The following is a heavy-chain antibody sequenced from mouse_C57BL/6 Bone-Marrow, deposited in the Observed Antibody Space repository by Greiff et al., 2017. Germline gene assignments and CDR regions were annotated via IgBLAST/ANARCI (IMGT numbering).Heavy chain of an antibody. V-gene: IGHV14-2*01. J-gene: IGHJ3*01. CDR2: IDPEDGET. CDR1: GFNIKDYY. D-gene: IGHD2-2*01. Sequence: VQLQQSGAELVKPGAPVKLSCTASGFNIKDYYMHWVKQRTEQGLEWIGRIDPEDGETKYAPKFQGKATITADTSSNTAYLQISRLTSEDTAVYYWARSVYGYADAYWGQGTLVTVSA. CDR3: ARSVYGYADAY.